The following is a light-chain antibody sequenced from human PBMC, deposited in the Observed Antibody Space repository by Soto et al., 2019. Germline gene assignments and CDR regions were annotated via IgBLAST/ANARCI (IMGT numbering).Light chain of an antibody. J-gene: IGKJ5*01. CDR3: QQSYSNVIT. V-gene: IGKV1-39*01. CDR1: QDISDY. Sequence: DIQMTQSPSSLSASVGDRVTITCRASQDISDYVTWYQQRPGNAPKVLVYGASSLQGGVPSRFSGSGAGTDFTLTITSLQPEDFGTYYCQQSYSNVITFGQGTRLEI. CDR2: GAS.